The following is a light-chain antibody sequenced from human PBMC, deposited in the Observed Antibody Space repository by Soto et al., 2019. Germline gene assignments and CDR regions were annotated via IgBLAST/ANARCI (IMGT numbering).Light chain of an antibody. V-gene: IGKV3-20*01. CDR1: QSVRSDY. CDR2: GVS. J-gene: IGKJ4*01. Sequence: EIVFAQSPATVSWCAGERATLSCGASQSVRSDYFAWYQQKPGQAHRVIIFGVSTRATGVPDRFSGSGSGTDFTLTISRLEPEDFALYYCQQYGNSPLTFGGGTMVDI. CDR3: QQYGNSPLT.